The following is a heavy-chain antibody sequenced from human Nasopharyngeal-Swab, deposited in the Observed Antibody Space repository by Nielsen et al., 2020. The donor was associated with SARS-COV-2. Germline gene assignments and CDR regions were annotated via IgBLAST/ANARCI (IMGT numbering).Heavy chain of an antibody. V-gene: IGHV3-11*03. J-gene: IGHJ4*02. Sequence: GESLKISCAASGFTFSDYYMSWIRQAPGKGLEWVSYISSSSSYTNYADSVKGRFTISRDNAKNSLYLQMNSLRAEDTPVYYCAKTNSGSYCNWGQGTLVTVSS. CDR1: GFTFSDYY. CDR2: ISSSSSYT. D-gene: IGHD3-10*01. CDR3: AKTNSGSYCN.